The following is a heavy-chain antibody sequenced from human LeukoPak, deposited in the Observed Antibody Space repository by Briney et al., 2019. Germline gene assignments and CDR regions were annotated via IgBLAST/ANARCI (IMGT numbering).Heavy chain of an antibody. V-gene: IGHV1-2*02. D-gene: IGHD3-10*01. CDR2: INPNSGGT. CDR1: GYTFTGYY. CDR3: ASGRPPYTMVRGVILDY. Sequence: GASVKVSCKASGYTFTGYYMHWVRQAPGQGLEWMGWINPNSGGTNYAQKFQGRVTMTRDTSISTAYMELSRLRSDDTAVYYCASGRPPYTMVRGVILDYWGQGTLVTVSS. J-gene: IGHJ4*02.